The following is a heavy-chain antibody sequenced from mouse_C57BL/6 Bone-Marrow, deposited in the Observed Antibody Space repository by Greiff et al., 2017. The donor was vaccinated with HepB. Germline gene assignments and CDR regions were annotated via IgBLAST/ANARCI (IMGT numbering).Heavy chain of an antibody. V-gene: IGHV1-26*01. J-gene: IGHJ1*03. CDR2: INPNNGGT. CDR3: AWDWYFDV. Sequence: EVQLQQSGPELVKPGASVKISCKASGYTFTDYYMNWVKQSHGKSLEWIGDINPNNGGTSYNQKFKGKATLTVDKSSSTAYMELRSLTSEDSAVCYCAWDWYFDVWGTGTTVTVSS. CDR1: GYTFTDYY.